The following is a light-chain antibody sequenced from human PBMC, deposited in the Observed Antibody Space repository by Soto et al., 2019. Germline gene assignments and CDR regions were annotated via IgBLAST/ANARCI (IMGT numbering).Light chain of an antibody. V-gene: IGKV1-5*01. CDR3: QHYKMYFPWT. CDR2: VVS. J-gene: IGKJ1*01. CDR1: QSVSTW. Sequence: DILLTQSPSTLSASLGDRVTITCRASQSVSTWLAWDQQKPGKATKLMIYVVSSLQSGVPSRFSGSGSGTEFTLTISSLQPDDFATYYCQHYKMYFPWTFGQGTKVDIK.